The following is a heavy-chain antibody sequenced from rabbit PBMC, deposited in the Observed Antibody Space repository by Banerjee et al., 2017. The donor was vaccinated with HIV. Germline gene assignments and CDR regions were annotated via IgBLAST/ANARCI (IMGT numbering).Heavy chain of an antibody. CDR1: GFSFGNYY. V-gene: IGHV1S40*01. CDR3: ARDRSNGGYYFNL. Sequence: QSLEESGGDLVEPGASLTLTCTASGFSFGNYYMTWVRQAPGKGLQWIGYIYSGSDVTFYASWAKGRFTISKTSSTTVTLQMTSLTAADTATYFCARDRSNGGYYFNLWGPGTLVTVS. D-gene: IGHD6-1*01. CDR2: IYSGSDVT. J-gene: IGHJ4*01.